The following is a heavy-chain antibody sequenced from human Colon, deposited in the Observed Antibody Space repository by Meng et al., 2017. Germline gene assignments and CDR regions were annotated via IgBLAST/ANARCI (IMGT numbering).Heavy chain of an antibody. V-gene: IGHV4-4*02. J-gene: IGHJ4*02. CDR3: GRDQGRELMNH. CDR1: GDSISSDIW. Sequence: QLQRQGAGPGLVKPSGTLSLTCTVSGDSISSDIWWSWVRQPPGKGLEWIGEVYHRGDTNYNPSLKSRVDISVDKSKNQFYLSLFSVTAADTAVYYCGRDQGRELMNHWGQGTLVTVSS. D-gene: IGHD1-7*01. CDR2: VYHRGDT.